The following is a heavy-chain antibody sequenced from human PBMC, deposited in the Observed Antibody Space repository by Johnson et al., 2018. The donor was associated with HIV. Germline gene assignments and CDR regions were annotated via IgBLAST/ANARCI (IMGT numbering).Heavy chain of an antibody. Sequence: VQLVESGGGLVQPGGSLRLSCAASGFTVSSNYMSWVRQAPGKGLEWVGRIKSKTDGGTTDYAAPVKGRFTISRDDSKNTLYLQVISLRAEDTAVYYCAKSGLFVLVVYAPDVFDFWGQGTMVTVSS. V-gene: IGHV3-15*01. J-gene: IGHJ3*01. D-gene: IGHD2-8*02. CDR3: AKSGLFVLVVYAPDVFDF. CDR2: IKSKTDGGTT. CDR1: GFTVSSNY.